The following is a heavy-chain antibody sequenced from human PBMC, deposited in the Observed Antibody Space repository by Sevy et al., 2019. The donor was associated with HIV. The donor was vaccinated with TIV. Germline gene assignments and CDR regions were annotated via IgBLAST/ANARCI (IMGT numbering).Heavy chain of an antibody. J-gene: IGHJ4*02. CDR3: ARDYAEVGAFPLPFPPTSFDY. Sequence: GGSLRLSCAASGFTFSSYSMNWIRQAPGKGLEWVSYISSSSSTIYYADSVKGRFTISRDNAKNSLYLQMNSLRAEDTAVYYCARDYAEVGAFPLPFPPTSFDYWGQRTLVTVSS. V-gene: IGHV3-48*01. D-gene: IGHD1-26*01. CDR2: ISSSSSTI. CDR1: GFTFSSYS.